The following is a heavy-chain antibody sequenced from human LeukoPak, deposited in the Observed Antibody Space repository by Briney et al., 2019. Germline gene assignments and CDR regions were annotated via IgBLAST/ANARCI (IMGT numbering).Heavy chain of an antibody. CDR3: ARDEDGYSGYEMDY. D-gene: IGHD5-12*01. CDR2: IIPILGIA. Sequence: ASVKVSCKASGGTFSSYAISWVRQAPGQGLEWRGRIIPILGIANYAQKFQGRVTITADKSTSTAYMELSSLRSEDTAVYYCARDEDGYSGYEMDYWGQGTLVTVSS. V-gene: IGHV1-69*04. J-gene: IGHJ4*02. CDR1: GGTFSSYA.